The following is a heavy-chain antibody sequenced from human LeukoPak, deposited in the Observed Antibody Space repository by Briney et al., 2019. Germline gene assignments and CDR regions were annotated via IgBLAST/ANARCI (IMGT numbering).Heavy chain of an antibody. CDR3: AELGITMIGGV. D-gene: IGHD3-10*02. CDR2: ISSIGSTI. V-gene: IGHV3-48*03. CDR1: GFTFDKAW. Sequence: GGSPRLSCAASGFTFDKAWMTCVRQAPGKRLERASYISSIGSTIYYADSVKGRFTISRDNAKNSLYLQMNSLRAEDAAVYYCAELGITMIGGVWGKGTTVTISS. J-gene: IGHJ6*04.